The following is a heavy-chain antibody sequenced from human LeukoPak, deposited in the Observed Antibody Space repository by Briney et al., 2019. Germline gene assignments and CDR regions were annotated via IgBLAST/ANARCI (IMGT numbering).Heavy chain of an antibody. Sequence: GGSLRLSCAASGFTFSSYSMNWVRQAPGKGLEWVSSISSSSSYIYYADSVKGRFTISRDNSKNTLYLQMNSLRAEDTAVYYCASSGYYYYMDVWGKGTTVTISS. J-gene: IGHJ6*03. V-gene: IGHV3-21*01. CDR3: ASSGYYYYMDV. CDR2: ISSSSSYI. D-gene: IGHD6-19*01. CDR1: GFTFSSYS.